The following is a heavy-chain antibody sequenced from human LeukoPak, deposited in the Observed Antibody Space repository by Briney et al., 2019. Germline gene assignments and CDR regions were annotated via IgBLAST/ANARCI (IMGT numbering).Heavy chain of an antibody. V-gene: IGHV3-23*01. CDR2: ISGSGGST. CDR1: GFTFSSYG. Sequence: GGSLRLSCAAAGFTFSSYGMSWVRQAPGKGLERVSTISGSGGSTYYADSVKGRFTISRDNSKNTLYLQMNSLRAEDTAVYYCAKGGRGSGSYSLNYFDYWGQGTLVTVSS. D-gene: IGHD3-10*01. CDR3: AKGGRGSGSYSLNYFDY. J-gene: IGHJ4*02.